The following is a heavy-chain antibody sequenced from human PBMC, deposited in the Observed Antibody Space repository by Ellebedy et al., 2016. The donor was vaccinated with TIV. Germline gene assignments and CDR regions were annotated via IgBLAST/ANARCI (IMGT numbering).Heavy chain of an antibody. D-gene: IGHD4-11*01. CDR1: GGSISSSSSY. CDR2: INHSGST. V-gene: IGHV4-39*07. Sequence: SETLSLXXTVSGGSISSSSSYWGWIRQPPGKGLEWIGEINHSGSTNYNPSLKSRVTISVDTSKNQFSLKLSSVTAADTAVYYCARATVSWFDPWGQGTLVTVSS. J-gene: IGHJ5*02. CDR3: ARATVSWFDP.